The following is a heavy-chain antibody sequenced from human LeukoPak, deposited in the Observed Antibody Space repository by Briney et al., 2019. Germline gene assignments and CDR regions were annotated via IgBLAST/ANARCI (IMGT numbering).Heavy chain of an antibody. V-gene: IGHV3-15*01. CDR3: AKVHRPGLWFGENDI. D-gene: IGHD3-10*01. Sequence: GGSVRLSCAASGFTFSNAWMRWVRQAPGKGLEWVGSIKSKSDGGTTDYAAPVKGRFTISRDDSKNTLYLQMNSLRAEDTAVYYCAKVHRPGLWFGENDIWGQGTMVTVSS. J-gene: IGHJ3*02. CDR1: GFTFSNAW. CDR2: IKSKSDGGTT.